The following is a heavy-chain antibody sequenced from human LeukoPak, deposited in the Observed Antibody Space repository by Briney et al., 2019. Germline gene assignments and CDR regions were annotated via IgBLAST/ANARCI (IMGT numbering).Heavy chain of an antibody. CDR2: ISGSGGST. CDR1: GFIFSTYV. Sequence: GGSLRLSCANSGFIFSTYVLSWVRQAPGKGVEWAPSISGSGGSTYHADSVKGRFTISRDSSKNTLYLQMNSLRAEDTAIYYCARVIRAAPGKGYFDYWGQGTLVTVSS. J-gene: IGHJ4*02. V-gene: IGHV3-23*01. D-gene: IGHD6-13*01. CDR3: ARVIRAAPGKGYFDY.